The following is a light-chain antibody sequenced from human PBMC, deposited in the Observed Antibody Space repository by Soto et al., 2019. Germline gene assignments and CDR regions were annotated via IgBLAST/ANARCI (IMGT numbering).Light chain of an antibody. CDR2: AAS. V-gene: IGKV1-39*01. Sequence: DIQMTQSPSSLSASVGDRVTITCRASQSITTYLNSYQQKPGKAPKLLIYAASNLQSGFPSRFSGSGSGTDFTLTISSLQPEDFATYYCQQSYSTPYTFGQGTELEIK. CDR3: QQSYSTPYT. J-gene: IGKJ2*01. CDR1: QSITTY.